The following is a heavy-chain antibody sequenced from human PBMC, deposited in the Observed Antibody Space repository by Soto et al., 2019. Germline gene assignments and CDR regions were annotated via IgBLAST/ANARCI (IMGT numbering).Heavy chain of an antibody. Sequence: QVQLQQSGPGLVKPSQTLSLTCAITGASVSSNSAGWSWVRQSPSRGLEWLGRTYYRSKWYYEYAVSLRGRITINPDTSKNQYSLQLNSVTPEDTAVYFCARGEQYSGRIFDYWGQGTLVTVSS. V-gene: IGHV6-1*01. J-gene: IGHJ4*01. CDR2: TYYRSKWYY. CDR3: ARGEQYSGRIFDY. CDR1: GASVSSNSAG. D-gene: IGHD1-26*01.